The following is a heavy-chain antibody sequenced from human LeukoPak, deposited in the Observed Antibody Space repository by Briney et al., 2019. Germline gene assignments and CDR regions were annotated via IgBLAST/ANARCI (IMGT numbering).Heavy chain of an antibody. J-gene: IGHJ4*02. CDR3: AKDKGVTSFDY. D-gene: IGHD2-8*01. V-gene: IGHV3-30*02. CDR1: GLSFSRSG. Sequence: PGGSLRLSCAASGLSFSRSGMHWVRQTPGKGREWVAFIRHDGSNTYSVDSVKGRFTISRDNSKNTVSLQMNSLRPEDTAVYYCAKDKGVTSFDYWGQGTLVTVSS. CDR2: IRHDGSNT.